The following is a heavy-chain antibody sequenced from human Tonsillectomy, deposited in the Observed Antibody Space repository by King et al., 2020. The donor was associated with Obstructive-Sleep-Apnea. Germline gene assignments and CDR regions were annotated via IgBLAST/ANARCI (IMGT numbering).Heavy chain of an antibody. J-gene: IGHJ4*02. CDR3: ARALAGANRKDFAN. D-gene: IGHD6-19*01. Sequence: HVQLVESGAEVKKPGASVKVSCKASGYTFTTYDINWVRQATGEGLEWMGWMHANSGNTGYAQKLQGRVTMTRNTAISTAYMALSSMRSDYTAVYYCARALAGANRKDFANWGQGTRVVVSS. V-gene: IGHV1-8*01. CDR1: GYTFTTYD. CDR2: MHANSGNT.